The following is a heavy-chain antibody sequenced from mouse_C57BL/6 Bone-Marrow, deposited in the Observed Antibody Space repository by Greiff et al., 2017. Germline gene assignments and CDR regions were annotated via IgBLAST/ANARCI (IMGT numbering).Heavy chain of an antibody. Sequence: VQLQQSGAELMKPGASVKLSCKATGYTFPGYWIEWVKQRPGHGLEWIGEILPGSGSTNYNEKFKGKATFPADTSSNTAYMQLISLTTEDSAINVCASDYGNYAYYWGQGTTLTVSS. CDR3: ASDYGNYAYY. J-gene: IGHJ2*01. D-gene: IGHD2-1*01. CDR1: GYTFPGYW. V-gene: IGHV1-9*01. CDR2: ILPGSGST.